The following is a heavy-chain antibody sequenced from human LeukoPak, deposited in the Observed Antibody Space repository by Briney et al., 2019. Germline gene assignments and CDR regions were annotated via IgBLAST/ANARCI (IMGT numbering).Heavy chain of an antibody. V-gene: IGHV3-74*01. D-gene: IGHD1-26*01. CDR3: TRSPSLGGSYWGFDY. J-gene: IGHJ4*02. CDR1: GFTFSTYW. Sequence: GGTLRLSCAASGFTFSTYWMHWVRHAPGKGLVWVSRLRPDGSSSVYADSAKGRFTVSRDNAKNTLYLQMNSLRADDTAVYYCTRSPSLGGSYWGFDYWGQGTLVTVSS. CDR2: LRPDGSSS.